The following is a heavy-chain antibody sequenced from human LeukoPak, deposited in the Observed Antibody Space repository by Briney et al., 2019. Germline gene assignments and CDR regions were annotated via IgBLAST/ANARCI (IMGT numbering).Heavy chain of an antibody. CDR3: AVMYSSSWYWFDP. J-gene: IGHJ5*02. CDR1: GGSITSHY. Sequence: SETLSLTCTVSGGSITSHYWSWIRQPPGKGLEWIGYIYYSGSTNYNPSLKSRVTISVDTSKNQVSLKLSSVTAADTAVYYCAVMYSSSWYWFDPWGQGTLVTVSS. CDR2: IYYSGST. D-gene: IGHD6-13*01. V-gene: IGHV4-59*08.